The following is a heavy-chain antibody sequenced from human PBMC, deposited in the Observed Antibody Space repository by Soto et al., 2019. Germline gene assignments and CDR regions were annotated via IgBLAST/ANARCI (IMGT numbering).Heavy chain of an antibody. V-gene: IGHV3-13*01. CDR3: ARVMSYGDRGGVVNWYFDL. J-gene: IGHJ2*01. CDR1: GFTFSSYD. CDR2: IGTAGDT. Sequence: EVQLVESGGGLVQPGGSLRLSCAASGFTFSSYDMHWVRQATGKGLEWVSAIGTAGDTYYPGSVKGRFTISRENAKNSLYLQMNSLRAGDTAVYYCARVMSYGDRGGVVNWYFDLWGRGTLVTVPS. D-gene: IGHD4-17*01.